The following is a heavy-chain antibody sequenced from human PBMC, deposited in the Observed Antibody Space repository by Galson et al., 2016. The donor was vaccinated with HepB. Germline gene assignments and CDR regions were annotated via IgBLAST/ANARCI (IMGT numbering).Heavy chain of an antibody. J-gene: IGHJ4*02. CDR1: GFSFSTYN. V-gene: IGHV3-48*02. D-gene: IGHD2-15*01. CDR3: ARTRFLAATPRYFDS. CDR2: ISSTSSTI. Sequence: LRLSCAASGFSFSTYNMNWVRQTPGKGLEWLSYISSTSSTILYADSVKGRFTISRDNAKNSLSLQMNSLRDEDTAIYYCARTRFLAATPRYFDSWGQGTLVTVSS.